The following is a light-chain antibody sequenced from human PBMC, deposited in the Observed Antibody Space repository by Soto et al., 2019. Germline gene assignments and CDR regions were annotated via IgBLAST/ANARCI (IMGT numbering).Light chain of an antibody. CDR2: EVN. CDR3: CSYTSSSVL. J-gene: IGLJ2*01. V-gene: IGLV2-18*02. CDR1: SSDVGSYNR. Sequence: QSALTQPPSVSGSPGQSVTISCTGTSSDVGSYNRVSWYQQPPGTAPKLTIYEVNNRPSGVPDRFSGSKSGNTASLTISGLQAEDEADYYCCSYTSSSVLFGGGTKLTVL.